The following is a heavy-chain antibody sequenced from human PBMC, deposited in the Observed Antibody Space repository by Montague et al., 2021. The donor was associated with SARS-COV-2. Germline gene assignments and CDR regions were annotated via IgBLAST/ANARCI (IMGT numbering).Heavy chain of an antibody. D-gene: IGHD5-18*01. V-gene: IGHV4-39*01. CDR2: MVYSGRN. J-gene: IGHJ5*02. CDR1: DDSINSDTAF. Sequence: SETLSLTCTVSDDSINSDTAFWGWVRQSPGKGLEWIGSMVYSGRNFYNGALRSRLTISVDTSKNQFSLELRAVTAADTGLYYCARHDHTDFGNPNWFDPWGQGTLVTVSS. CDR3: ARHDHTDFGNPNWFDP.